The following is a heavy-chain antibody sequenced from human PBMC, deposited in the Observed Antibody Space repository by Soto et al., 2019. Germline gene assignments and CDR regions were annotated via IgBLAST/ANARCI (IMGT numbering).Heavy chain of an antibody. CDR2: ISAYNGNT. Sequence: QVQLVQSGAEVKKPGASVKVSCKASGYTFSSYFISWVRQAPGHGLEWMGWISAYNGNTNYAQNPQGRVTMTTDTATSPAYMELRSLRSDDTAAYYCARDPPPVDYWGQGPPVTLSS. V-gene: IGHV1-18*01. CDR3: ARDPPPVDY. J-gene: IGHJ4*02. CDR1: GYTFSSYF.